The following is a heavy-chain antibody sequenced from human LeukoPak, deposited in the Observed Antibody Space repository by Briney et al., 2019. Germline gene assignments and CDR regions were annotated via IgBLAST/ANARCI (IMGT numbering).Heavy chain of an antibody. CDR2: IYHSGST. V-gene: IGHV4-38-2*01. CDR1: GYSISSGYY. CDR3: ARHSPIVVVPAATPNNWFDP. Sequence: SSETLSLTCAVSGYSISSGYYWGWIRQPPGKGLEWIGSIYHSGSTYYNPSLKSRVTISVDTSKNQFSLKLSSVTAADTAVYYCARHSPIVVVPAATPNNWFDPWGQGTRVTVSS. J-gene: IGHJ5*02. D-gene: IGHD2-2*01.